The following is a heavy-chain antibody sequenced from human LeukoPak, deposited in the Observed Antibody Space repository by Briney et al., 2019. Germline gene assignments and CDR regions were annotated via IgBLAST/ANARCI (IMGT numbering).Heavy chain of an antibody. V-gene: IGHV4-59*12. CDR2: IYYSGSA. J-gene: IGHJ5*02. CDR3: ARGGGRVVLMVYATRPNWFDP. D-gene: IGHD2-8*01. Sequence: PSETLSLTCTVSGGSISSYYCSWIRHPPGKGREWIGHIYYSGSANYNPSLKSRVTISVDTSKNQFSLKLSSVTAADTAVYYCARGGGRVVLMVYATRPNWFDPWGQGTLVTVSS. CDR1: GGSISSYY.